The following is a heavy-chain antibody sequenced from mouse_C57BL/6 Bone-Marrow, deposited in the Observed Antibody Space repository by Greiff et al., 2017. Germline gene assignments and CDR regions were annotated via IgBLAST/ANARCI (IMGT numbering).Heavy chain of an antibody. V-gene: IGHV1-19*01. CDR1: GYTFTDYY. CDR3: AREGILRLDY. CDR2: INPYNGGT. D-gene: IGHD1-1*01. J-gene: IGHJ2*01. Sequence: EVHLVESGPVLVKPGASVKMSCKASGYTFTDYYMNWVKQSHGKSLEWIGVINPYNGGTSYNQKFKGKATLTVDKSSSTAYMELNSLTSEDSAVYYCAREGILRLDYWGQGTTLTVSS.